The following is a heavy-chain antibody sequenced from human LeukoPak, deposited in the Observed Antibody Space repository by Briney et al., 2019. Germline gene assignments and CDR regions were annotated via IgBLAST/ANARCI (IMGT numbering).Heavy chain of an antibody. CDR3: ARDPYDILTGPYFDY. V-gene: IGHV3-74*01. J-gene: IGHJ4*02. CDR2: INRDGRAT. CDR1: GFAFRNYW. Sequence: GGSLRLSCAASGFAFRNYWMHWVRQGPGKGLLWVSRINRDGRATSYADSVKGRFTISRDNAKNTLYLQMNSLRAEDTAVYYCARDPYDILTGPYFDYWGQGTMVTVSS. D-gene: IGHD3-9*01.